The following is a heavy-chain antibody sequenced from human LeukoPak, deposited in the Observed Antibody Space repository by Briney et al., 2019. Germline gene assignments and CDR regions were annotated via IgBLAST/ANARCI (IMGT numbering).Heavy chain of an antibody. J-gene: IGHJ3*02. V-gene: IGHV3-13*01. D-gene: IGHD3-22*01. CDR3: ARAARFYGSSGAHAFDI. CDR2: IGTGGDT. CDR1: GFTFSNYD. Sequence: GGSPRLSCVASGFTFSNYDMHWVRQGTGRGLEWVSGIGTGGDTHYPDSVKGRFTISRENAKNSLYLQMNSLRVGDTVMYYCARAARFYGSSGAHAFDIWGQGTMVTVS.